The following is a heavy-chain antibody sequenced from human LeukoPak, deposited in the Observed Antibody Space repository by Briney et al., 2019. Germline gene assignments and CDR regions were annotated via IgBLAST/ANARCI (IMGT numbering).Heavy chain of an antibody. V-gene: IGHV4-59*01. CDR1: GGSISSYY. D-gene: IGHD4-17*01. J-gene: IGHJ5*02. Sequence: PSETLSLTCTVSGGSISSYYCSWIRQPPGKGLEWIGYIYYSGSTNYNPSLKSRVTISVDTSKNQFSLKLSSVTAADTAVYYCARDRTGHLTLRPLYGDYGWFDPWGQGTLVTVSS. CDR2: IYYSGST. CDR3: ARDRTGHLTLRPLYGDYGWFDP.